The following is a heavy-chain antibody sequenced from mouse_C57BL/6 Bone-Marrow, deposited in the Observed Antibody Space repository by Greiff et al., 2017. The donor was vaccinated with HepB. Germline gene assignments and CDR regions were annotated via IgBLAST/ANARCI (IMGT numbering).Heavy chain of an antibody. CDR3: APHDGYYVDY. V-gene: IGHV1-19*01. CDR1: GYTFTDYY. Sequence: VQLKESGPVLVKPGASVKMSCKASGYTFTDYYMNWVKQSHGKSLEWIGVINPYNGGTSYNQKFKGKATLTVDKSSSTAYMELNSLTSEDSAVYYCAPHDGYYVDYWGQGTTLTVSS. J-gene: IGHJ2*01. CDR2: INPYNGGT. D-gene: IGHD2-3*01.